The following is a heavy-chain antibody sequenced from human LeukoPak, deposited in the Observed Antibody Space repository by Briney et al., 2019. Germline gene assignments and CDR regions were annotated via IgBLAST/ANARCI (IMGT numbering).Heavy chain of an antibody. CDR2: VYTSGRT. Sequence: SETLSLTCTVSGGSISSGYYYWSWIRQPAGKGLEWIGRVYTSGRTNYNPSLKSRVTISVDTSKNQFSLKLSSVTAADTAVYYCARESAESTGYYYFDYWGQGTLVTVSS. CDR3: ARESAESTGYYYFDY. J-gene: IGHJ4*02. D-gene: IGHD3-9*01. CDR1: GGSISSGYYY. V-gene: IGHV4-61*02.